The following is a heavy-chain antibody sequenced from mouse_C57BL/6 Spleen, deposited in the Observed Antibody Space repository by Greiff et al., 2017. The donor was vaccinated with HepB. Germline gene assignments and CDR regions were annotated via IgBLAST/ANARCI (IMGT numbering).Heavy chain of an antibody. Sequence: EVQGVESGGGLVKPGGSLKLSCAASGFTFSSYAMSWVRQTPEKRLEWVATISDGGSYTYYPDNVKGRFTISRDNAKNNLYLQMSHLNSEDTAMYYCARGLYYDYDEGFAYWGQGTLVTVSA. CDR1: GFTFSSYA. V-gene: IGHV5-4*01. CDR3: ARGLYYDYDEGFAY. D-gene: IGHD2-4*01. CDR2: ISDGGSYT. J-gene: IGHJ3*01.